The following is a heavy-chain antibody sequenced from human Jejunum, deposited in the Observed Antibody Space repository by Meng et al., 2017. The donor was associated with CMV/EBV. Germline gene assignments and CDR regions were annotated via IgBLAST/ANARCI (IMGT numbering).Heavy chain of an antibody. Sequence: KPSGYTFTAYYVHWGRQAPGQGLEWVGWINPNSGETNHAQKFQGRVTMTRETSISTAYMELSRLRSDDTAMYYCARDSVRSPGGYWGQGTLVTVSS. D-gene: IGHD3-3*01. V-gene: IGHV1-2*02. CDR1: GYTFTAYY. CDR2: INPNSGET. CDR3: ARDSVRSPGGY. J-gene: IGHJ4*02.